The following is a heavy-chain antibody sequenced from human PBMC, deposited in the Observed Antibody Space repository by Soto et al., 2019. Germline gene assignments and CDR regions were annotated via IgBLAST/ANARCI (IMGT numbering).Heavy chain of an antibody. CDR2: ISYDGSNK. CDR1: GFTFSSYA. V-gene: IGHV3-30*04. D-gene: IGHD6-19*01. Sequence: GGSLRLYCAASGFTFSSYAMHWVRQAPGKGLEWVAVISYDGSNKYYADSVKGRFTISRDNSKNTLYLQMNSLRAEDTAVYYCARLGAAVAGIDYWGQGTLVTVSS. J-gene: IGHJ4*02. CDR3: ARLGAAVAGIDY.